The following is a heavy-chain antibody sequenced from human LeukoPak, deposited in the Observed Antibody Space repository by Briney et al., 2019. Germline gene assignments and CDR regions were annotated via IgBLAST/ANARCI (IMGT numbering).Heavy chain of an antibody. CDR1: GGSISSGGYY. CDR3: AREHRGDYVLDGGFDY. Sequence: SQTLSLTCTVSGGSISSGGYYWSWIRQHPGKGLEWIGYIYYSGSTYYNPSLKSRVTISVDTSKNQFSLKLSSVTAADTAVYYCAREHRGDYVLDGGFDYWGQGTLVTVSS. J-gene: IGHJ4*02. V-gene: IGHV4-31*03. CDR2: IYYSGST. D-gene: IGHD4-17*01.